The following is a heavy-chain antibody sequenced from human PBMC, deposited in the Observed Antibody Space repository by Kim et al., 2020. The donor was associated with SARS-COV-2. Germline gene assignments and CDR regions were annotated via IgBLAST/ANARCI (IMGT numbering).Heavy chain of an antibody. J-gene: IGHJ4*02. CDR3: ARGFRVVAAHSDY. V-gene: IGHV1-8*01. Sequence: AQKFQGRVTMTRNTSRSTAYMELSSLRSEDTAVYYCARGFRVVAAHSDYWGQGTLGTVSS. D-gene: IGHD2-15*01.